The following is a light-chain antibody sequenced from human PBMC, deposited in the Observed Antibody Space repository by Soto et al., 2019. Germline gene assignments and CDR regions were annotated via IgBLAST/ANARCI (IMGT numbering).Light chain of an antibody. CDR1: QSFSSH. CDR3: QQRSNWPPAIT. CDR2: DAS. Sequence: EIVLTQSPATLSLSPGERATLSCRASQSFSSHLAWYQQKPGQAPRLLIYDASKRATGIPARFSGRGSGTAFTLTISSLEPEDFAVYYCQQRSNWPPAITFGQGTRLEIK. J-gene: IGKJ5*01. V-gene: IGKV3-11*01.